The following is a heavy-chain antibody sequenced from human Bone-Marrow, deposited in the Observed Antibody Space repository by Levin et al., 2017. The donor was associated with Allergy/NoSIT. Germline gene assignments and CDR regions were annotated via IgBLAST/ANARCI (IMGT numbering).Heavy chain of an antibody. J-gene: IGHJ4*02. V-gene: IGHV3-33*05. CDR2: MSFDGNKE. Sequence: GESLKISCAASGFTFNLYGMHWVRQAPGKGLQWVAFMSFDGNKEDYADSVKGRFTISRDQSKNTLYLQMNSLRAEDTAVYYCARDPVTGDPTKFDYWGQGTLVTVSS. CDR3: ARDPVTGDPTKFDY. D-gene: IGHD7-27*01. CDR1: GFTFNLYG.